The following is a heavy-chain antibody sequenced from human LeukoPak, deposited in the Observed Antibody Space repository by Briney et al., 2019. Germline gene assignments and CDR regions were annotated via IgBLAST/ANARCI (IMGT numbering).Heavy chain of an antibody. V-gene: IGHV5-51*01. CDR1: GYSFTSYW. CDR3: ARRGYCSGGSCYYFDY. D-gene: IGHD2-15*01. Sequence: GESLKISCKGSGYSFTSYWIGWVRQMPRKGLEWMGIIYPGDSDTRYSPSFQGQVTISADKSISTAYLQWSSLKASDTAMYYCARRGYCSGGSCYYFDYWGQGTLVTVSS. J-gene: IGHJ4*02. CDR2: IYPGDSDT.